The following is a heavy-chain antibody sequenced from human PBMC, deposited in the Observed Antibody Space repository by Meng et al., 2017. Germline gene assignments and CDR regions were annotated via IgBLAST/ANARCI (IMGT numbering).Heavy chain of an antibody. J-gene: IGHJ5*02. V-gene: IGHV4-34*01. Sequence: HLRQVCAGLLAPSKTPSPTCSACAGSFSGFSWRWIRQPPGKGLEWIGEINHIGSTNYSPSLKCRVTLSVDTSKTLFYLKLRSVTAPTTAVSSCARKYTMVRGIYNWFDPWGQGTLVTVSS. CDR1: AGSFSGFS. D-gene: IGHD3-10*01. CDR2: INHIGST. CDR3: ARKYTMVRGIYNWFDP.